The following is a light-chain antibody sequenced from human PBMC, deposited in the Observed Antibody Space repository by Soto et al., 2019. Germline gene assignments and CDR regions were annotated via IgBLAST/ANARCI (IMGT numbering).Light chain of an antibody. Sequence: QSALTQPPSASGSPGQSVTISCTGTSSDVGGYNYVSWYQQHPGKAPKLMIYEVSKRPSGVPDRFSGSKSGNTASLTVSGPQAEDEADYYCSSYAVSNKRVVFGGGTKLTVL. J-gene: IGLJ2*01. V-gene: IGLV2-8*01. CDR2: EVS. CDR3: SSYAVSNKRVV. CDR1: SSDVGGYNY.